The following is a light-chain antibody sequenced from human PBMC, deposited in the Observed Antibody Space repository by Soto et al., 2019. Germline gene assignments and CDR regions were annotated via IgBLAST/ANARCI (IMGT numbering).Light chain of an antibody. CDR3: QQYGSART. J-gene: IGKJ2*01. V-gene: IGKV3-20*01. CDR1: QSVSSSY. CDR2: GAS. Sequence: EIVLTQSPGTLSLSPGERATISCRASQSVSSSYLAWYQQKPGQAPMLLIYGASSRATGIPDRFSGSGSGTYFTLTISRREPEDVAWYYRQQYGSARTFGQGTKLEIK.